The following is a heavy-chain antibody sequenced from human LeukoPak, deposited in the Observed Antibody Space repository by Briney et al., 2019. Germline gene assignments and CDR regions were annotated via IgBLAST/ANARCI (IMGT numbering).Heavy chain of an antibody. Sequence: GGSLRLSCAASGFTFSSYSMMWVRQAPGKGLEWVSYISSSSTTIHYADSVKGRFTISRDNAKNSVYLQMNSLRAEDTAVYYCAKDPVLLWFGELLYPGYWGQGTLVTVSS. V-gene: IGHV3-48*01. CDR1: GFTFSSYS. CDR2: ISSSSTTI. D-gene: IGHD3-10*01. CDR3: AKDPVLLWFGELLYPGY. J-gene: IGHJ4*02.